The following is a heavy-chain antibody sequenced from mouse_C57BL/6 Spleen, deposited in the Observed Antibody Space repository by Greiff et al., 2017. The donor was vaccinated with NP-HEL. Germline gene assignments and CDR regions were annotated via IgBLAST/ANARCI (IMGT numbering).Heavy chain of an antibody. CDR2: ILPGSGST. Sequence: VLLVESGAELMKPGASVKLSCKATGYTFTGYWIEWVKQRPGHGLEWIGEILPGSGSTNYNEKFKGKATFTADNSSNTAYMQLSSLATEDPAIYYCARDITTVVATRGYWGQGTTLTVAS. V-gene: IGHV1-9*01. CDR1: GYTFTGYW. D-gene: IGHD1-1*01. J-gene: IGHJ2*01. CDR3: ARDITTVVATRGY.